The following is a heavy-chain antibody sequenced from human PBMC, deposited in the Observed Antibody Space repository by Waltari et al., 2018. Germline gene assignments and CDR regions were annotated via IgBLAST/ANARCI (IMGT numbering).Heavy chain of an antibody. D-gene: IGHD2-2*01. CDR3: ARGRYQHDYYYGMDV. CDR2: IWYDGSNK. J-gene: IGHJ6*02. CDR1: GFIFSNYG. V-gene: IGHV3-33*01. Sequence: QVQLVEYGGGVVQPGRSLRRSCVASGFIFSNYGLHWVRQAPGKGWGWVAVIWYDGSNKYYADSVKGRFTISRDNSKNTLYLQMNSLRAEDTAVFYCARGRYQHDYYYGMDVWGQGTTVTVSS.